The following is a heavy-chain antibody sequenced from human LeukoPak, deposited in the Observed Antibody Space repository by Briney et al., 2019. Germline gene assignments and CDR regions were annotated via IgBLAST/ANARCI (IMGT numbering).Heavy chain of an antibody. CDR1: GFTFSSYV. CDR3: ARDFGWLSGFDY. D-gene: IGHD3-9*01. CDR2: ISFDGSNK. V-gene: IGHV3-30-3*01. J-gene: IGHJ4*02. Sequence: GGSLRLSCAAAGFTFSSYVMHWVRQAPGEGLEWVAVISFDGSNKYYGDSLKGRFTISRDNSKNTLYLQMNSLRGEDMAIYYCARDFGWLSGFDYWGQGTLVTVSS.